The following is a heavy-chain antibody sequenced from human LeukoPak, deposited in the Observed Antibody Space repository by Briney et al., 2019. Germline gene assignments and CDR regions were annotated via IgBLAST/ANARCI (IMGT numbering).Heavy chain of an antibody. V-gene: IGHV3-74*01. D-gene: IGHD1-1*01. CDR1: GFIFSNFW. CDR3: VKKGQADDDGKPD. Sequence: PGGSLRLSCAASGFIFSNFWMHWVRQVPGKGLVWVSHINSDGRTTDYADSVRGRFTISRDNAKNTLYLQMNNLRADDTAVYYCVKKGQADDDGKPDWGQGTLVTVSS. CDR2: INSDGRTT. J-gene: IGHJ4*02.